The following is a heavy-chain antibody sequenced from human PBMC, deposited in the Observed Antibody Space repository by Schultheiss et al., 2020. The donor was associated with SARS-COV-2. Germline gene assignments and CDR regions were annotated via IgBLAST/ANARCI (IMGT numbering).Heavy chain of an antibody. CDR3: ARGGLWFGELFGLDY. V-gene: IGHV1-18*01. CDR1: GYTFTSYA. Sequence: ASVKVSCKASGYTFTSYAMHWVRQAPGQGLEWMGWISAYNGNTNYAQKLQGRVTMTTDTSTSTAYMELRSLRSDDTAVYYCARGGLWFGELFGLDYWGQGTLVTVSS. D-gene: IGHD3-10*01. J-gene: IGHJ4*02. CDR2: ISAYNGNT.